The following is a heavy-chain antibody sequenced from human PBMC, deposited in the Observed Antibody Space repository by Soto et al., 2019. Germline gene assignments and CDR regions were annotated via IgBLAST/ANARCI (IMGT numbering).Heavy chain of an antibody. J-gene: IGHJ5*02. V-gene: IGHV3-11*06. CDR2: ISSSSSYT. D-gene: IGHD2-2*02. CDR3: AREFCTSCYTVGWFDP. Sequence: GSLRLSGSASGFTFSDYYMSGIRQAPGKGLEWVSYISSSSSYTNYVDSVKGRFTISRDNAKNSLYLQMNSLRAEDTAVYYCAREFCTSCYTVGWFDPWGQGTMVTV. CDR1: GFTFSDYY.